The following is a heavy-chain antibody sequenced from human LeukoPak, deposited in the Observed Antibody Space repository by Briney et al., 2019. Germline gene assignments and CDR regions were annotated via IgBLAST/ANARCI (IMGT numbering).Heavy chain of an antibody. D-gene: IGHD1-26*01. Sequence: GASVTVSCKASGYTFTIYGISWVRQAPGQGLEWMGWISAYNGNTNYAQKLQGRVTMTTDTSTSAAYMELRSLRSDDTAVYYCARDGAELDQGASFDYWGQGTLVTVSS. J-gene: IGHJ4*02. CDR1: GYTFTIYG. CDR3: ARDGAELDQGASFDY. V-gene: IGHV1-18*01. CDR2: ISAYNGNT.